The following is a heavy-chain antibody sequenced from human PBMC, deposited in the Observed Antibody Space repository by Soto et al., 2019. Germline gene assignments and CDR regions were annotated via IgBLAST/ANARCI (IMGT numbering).Heavy chain of an antibody. D-gene: IGHD6-13*01. V-gene: IGHV1-69*01. CDR3: ARDLEKGWEVVVPAAIGYSSSWYPGYYGMDV. CDR2: IIPIFGTA. CDR1: GGTFSSYA. Sequence: QVQLVQSGAEVKKPGSSVKVSCKASGGTFSSYAISWVRQAPGQGLEWMGGIIPIFGTANYAQKFQGRVTITADESTSRAYMELSSLRSEDTAVYYCARDLEKGWEVVVPAAIGYSSSWYPGYYGMDVWGQGTTVTVSS. J-gene: IGHJ6*02.